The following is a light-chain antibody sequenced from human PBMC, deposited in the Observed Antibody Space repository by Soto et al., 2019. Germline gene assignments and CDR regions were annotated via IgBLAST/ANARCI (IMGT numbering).Light chain of an antibody. CDR3: QQYVGSPWT. Sequence: EIVLTQSPGTLSLSPGERATLSCRASQSVSGSYLAWYQQKPGQAPRLLIYGASSRATGIPDRFSGSGSGTDFTLTISRLEPEDFAVYHCQQYVGSPWTFGRGTKVEIK. CDR2: GAS. CDR1: QSVSGSY. V-gene: IGKV3-20*01. J-gene: IGKJ1*01.